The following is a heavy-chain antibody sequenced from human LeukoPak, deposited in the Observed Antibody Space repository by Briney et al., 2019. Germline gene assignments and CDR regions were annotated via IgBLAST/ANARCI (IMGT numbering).Heavy chain of an antibody. CDR2: ISAYNGNT. D-gene: IGHD3-16*01. CDR3: ARVSGDYVWGSYSYYYGMDV. V-gene: IGHV1-18*01. CDR1: GYTFTSYG. J-gene: IGHJ6*02. Sequence: ASVKVSFKASGYTFTSYGISWVRQAPGQGLEWMGWISAYNGNTNYAQKLQGRVTMTTDTSTSTAYMELRSLRSDDTAVYYCARVSGDYVWGSYSYYYGMDVWGQGTTVTVSS.